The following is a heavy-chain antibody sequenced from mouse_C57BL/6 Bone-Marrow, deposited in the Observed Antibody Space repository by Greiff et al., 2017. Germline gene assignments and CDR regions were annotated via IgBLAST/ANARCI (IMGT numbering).Heavy chain of an antibody. Sequence: EVQVVESGPELVKPGASVKMSCKASGYTFTDYNMHWVKQSHGKTLEWMGYINPNTGGTSSNQKFKGKATLTVKKSSSTAYMELRSLTSEDSAVYYCARERFYYYGFTYWGQGTLVTVSA. J-gene: IGHJ3*01. CDR1: GYTFTDYN. CDR2: INPNTGGT. D-gene: IGHD1-1*01. V-gene: IGHV1-22*01. CDR3: ARERFYYYGFTY.